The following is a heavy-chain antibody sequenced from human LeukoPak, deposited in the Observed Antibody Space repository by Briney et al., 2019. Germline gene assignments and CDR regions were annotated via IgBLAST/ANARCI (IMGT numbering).Heavy chain of an antibody. CDR2: ISTSGNTI. D-gene: IGHD5-18*01. Sequence: GGSLRLSCAASGFAFSGYEMNWVRQAPGKGLEWVSCISTSGNTIYYADSLKGRFTVSRDNARNSLYLQVNSLRAEDTAVYYCARDGPGYSFDYWGQGTLVTVSS. V-gene: IGHV3-48*03. J-gene: IGHJ4*02. CDR1: GFAFSGYE. CDR3: ARDGPGYSFDY.